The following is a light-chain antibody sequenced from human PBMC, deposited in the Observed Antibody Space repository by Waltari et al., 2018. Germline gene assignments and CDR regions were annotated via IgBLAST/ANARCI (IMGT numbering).Light chain of an antibody. CDR3: SAYTNRATLRV. CDR2: EVS. Sequence: QSALAQPASVSGSPGQSIALSCPGTSSDIGNYNYVSWYQQHPGKAPKLILYEVSDRPSGVARGVSGSKSGNKAPLTISGLQADDEADYYCSAYTNRATLRVFGTGTKVTVL. CDR1: SSDIGNYNY. J-gene: IGLJ1*01. V-gene: IGLV2-14*01.